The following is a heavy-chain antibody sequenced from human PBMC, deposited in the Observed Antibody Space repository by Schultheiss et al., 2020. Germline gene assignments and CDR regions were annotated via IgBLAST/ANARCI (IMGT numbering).Heavy chain of an antibody. J-gene: IGHJ6*02. CDR1: GYTFTSYG. Sequence: ASVKVSCKASGYTFTSYGISWVRQAPGQGLEWMGWISAYNGNTNYAQKLQGRVTMTTDTSTSTAYMELSRLRSDDTAVYYCARGIITPRDSYGPYYYYGMDVWGQGTTVTVSS. CDR3: ARGIITPRDSYGPYYYYGMDV. V-gene: IGHV1-18*01. D-gene: IGHD5-18*01. CDR2: ISAYNGNT.